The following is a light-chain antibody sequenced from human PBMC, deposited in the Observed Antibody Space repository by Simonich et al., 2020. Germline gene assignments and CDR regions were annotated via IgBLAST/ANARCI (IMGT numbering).Light chain of an antibody. CDR3: AAWDDSLNGWV. J-gene: IGLJ3*02. CDR1: SSEVGSYNL. CDR2: EGS. V-gene: IGLV2-14*02. Sequence: QSALTQPASVSGSPGQSITISCTGTSSEVGSYNLVSGYQQHPGKAPKLMIYEGSKRPSGVSNRFSGSKSGTSASLAISGLQSEDEADYYCAAWDDSLNGWVFGGGTKLTVL.